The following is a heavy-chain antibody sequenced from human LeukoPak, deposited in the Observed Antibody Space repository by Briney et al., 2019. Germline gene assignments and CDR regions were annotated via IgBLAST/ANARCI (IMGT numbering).Heavy chain of an antibody. CDR1: GFAFGSNY. V-gene: IGHV3-53*01. J-gene: IGHJ4*02. Sequence: GGSLRLSCVASGFAFGSNYMSWVRQAPGKGLEWVSLIYSGGAIRYADSVKGRFTISRDSSKNTLFLQMNDLTVEDTARYYCARRPGNWGQGILVTVSS. CDR3: ARRPGN. D-gene: IGHD1-14*01. CDR2: IYSGGAI.